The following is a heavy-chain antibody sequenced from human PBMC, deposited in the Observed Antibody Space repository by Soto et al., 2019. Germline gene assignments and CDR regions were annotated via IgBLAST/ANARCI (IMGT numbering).Heavy chain of an antibody. Sequence: QVQLVESGGGVVQPGRSLRLSCAASGFTFSSYAMHWVRQAPGKGLEWVAVISYDGSNKYYADSVKGRFTISRDNSKNRLYLQMSSLRAEDTAVYYCARRHSSSSSYYYYGMDVWGQGTTVTVSS. V-gene: IGHV3-30-3*01. CDR2: ISYDGSNK. J-gene: IGHJ6*02. CDR3: ARRHSSSSSYYYYGMDV. D-gene: IGHD6-6*01. CDR1: GFTFSSYA.